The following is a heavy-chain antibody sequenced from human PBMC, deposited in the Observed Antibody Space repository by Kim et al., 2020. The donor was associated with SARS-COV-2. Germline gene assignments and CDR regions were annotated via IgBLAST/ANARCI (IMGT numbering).Heavy chain of an antibody. CDR3: ARWARTEYYDILTGYYKPRFNAFDI. Sequence: SETLSLTCAVYGGSFSGYYWSWIRQPPGKGLEWIGEINHSGSTNYNPSLKSRVTISVDTSKNQFSLKLSSVTAADTAVYYCARWARTEYYDILTGYYKPRFNAFDIWGQGTMVTVSS. CDR1: GGSFSGYY. D-gene: IGHD3-9*01. CDR2: INHSGST. V-gene: IGHV4-34*01. J-gene: IGHJ3*02.